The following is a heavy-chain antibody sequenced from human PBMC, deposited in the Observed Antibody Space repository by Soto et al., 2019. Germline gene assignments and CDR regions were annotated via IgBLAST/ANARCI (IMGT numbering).Heavy chain of an antibody. CDR1: GYTFSDYI. J-gene: IGHJ4*01. V-gene: IGHV1-2*02. CDR2: INPNGGGT. D-gene: IGHD6-6*01. Sequence: QVHLVQSGTEVKKAGASVKVSCKASGYTFSDYILQWVRQAPGQGLEWMGGINPNGGGTEFAQKFQDRITLTMDKSTTTVFMELIRLKSDDTAIYFCARARSRQRDGDHWGQGTLVSVSS. CDR3: ARARSRQRDGDH.